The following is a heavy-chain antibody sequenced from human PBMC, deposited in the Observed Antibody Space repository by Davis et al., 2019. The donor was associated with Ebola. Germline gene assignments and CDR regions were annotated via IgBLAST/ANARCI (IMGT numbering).Heavy chain of an antibody. Sequence: SEPLSLTCAVYGGSFSGYYWSWIRQPPGKGLEWIGEINHSGSTNYNPSLKSRVTISVDTSKNQFSLKLSSVTAADTAVDYWARGGGIQLWLRRRLDPWGQGTLVTVSS. CDR1: GGSFSGYY. V-gene: IGHV4-34*01. J-gene: IGHJ5*02. D-gene: IGHD5-18*01. CDR2: INHSGST. CDR3: ARGGGIQLWLRRRLDP.